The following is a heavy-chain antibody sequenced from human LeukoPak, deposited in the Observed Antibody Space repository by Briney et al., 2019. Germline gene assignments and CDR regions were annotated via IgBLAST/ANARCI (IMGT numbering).Heavy chain of an antibody. D-gene: IGHD4-23*01. V-gene: IGHV1-2*02. CDR2: INPNSGGT. CDR3: ARGRTVVTPDY. Sequence: ASVKVSCKASGYTFTSYGISWVRQAPGQGLEWMGWINPNSGGTNYAQKFEGRVTMTRDTSISTAYMELSRLRSEDTAVYYCARGRTVVTPDYWGQGTLVTVSS. J-gene: IGHJ4*02. CDR1: GYTFTSYG.